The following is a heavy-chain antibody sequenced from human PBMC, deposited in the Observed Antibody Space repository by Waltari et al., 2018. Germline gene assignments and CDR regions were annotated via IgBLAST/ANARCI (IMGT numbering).Heavy chain of an antibody. CDR2: INKGGDKT. CDR3: AKERFGTKWISFDY. J-gene: IGHJ4*02. V-gene: IGHV3-43*01. Sequence: EVQLVESGGVVVQPGGSLRLSCAASGFNFDAFSMHWVRQVPGKGLEVVGLINKGGDKTFYADYVKGRFTVSRDNSDKSLFLHMYSLTTDDSALYFCAKERFGTKWISFDYWSQGALVTVSS. CDR1: GFNFDAFS. D-gene: IGHD1-1*01.